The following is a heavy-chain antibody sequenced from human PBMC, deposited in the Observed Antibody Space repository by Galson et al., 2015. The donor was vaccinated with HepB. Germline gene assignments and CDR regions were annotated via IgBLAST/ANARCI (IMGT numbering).Heavy chain of an antibody. Sequence: SLRLSCAASGFTFSSYWMSWVRQAPGKGLEWVANIKQDGSEKYYVDSVKGRFTISRDNAKNSLYLQMNSLRAEDTAVYYCARARGGYSSGWGFDYWGQGTLVTVSS. D-gene: IGHD6-19*01. V-gene: IGHV3-7*03. CDR1: GFTFSSYW. CDR3: ARARGGYSSGWGFDY. J-gene: IGHJ4*02. CDR2: IKQDGSEK.